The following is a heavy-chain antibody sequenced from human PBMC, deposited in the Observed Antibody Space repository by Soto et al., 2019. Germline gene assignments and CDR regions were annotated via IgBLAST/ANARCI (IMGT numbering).Heavy chain of an antibody. J-gene: IGHJ4*02. CDR3: ARSSSGATDPIDY. V-gene: IGHV1-2*04. CDR2: INPNSGGT. D-gene: IGHD1-26*01. CDR1: GYTFTGYY. Sequence: GASVKVSCKASGYTFTGYYMRWVRQAPGQGLEWMGWINPNSGGTNYTQKFQGWVTMTRDTSISTAYMELSRLRSDDTAVYYCARSSSGATDPIDYWGQGTLVTVSS.